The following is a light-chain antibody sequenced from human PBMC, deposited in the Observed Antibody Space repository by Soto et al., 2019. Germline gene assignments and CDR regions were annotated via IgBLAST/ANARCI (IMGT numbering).Light chain of an antibody. CDR3: QQSYSTPFT. Sequence: DIQMTQSPSSLSASVGDRVTITCRASQSIRNSVNLYQQKPGKAPKFLIYVASTLQSGVPSRFSVSGSWTVFTLTISGLQPEDLVTYYCQQSYSTPFTFGPGTKLEIK. J-gene: IGKJ2*01. V-gene: IGKV1-39*01. CDR1: QSIRNS. CDR2: VAS.